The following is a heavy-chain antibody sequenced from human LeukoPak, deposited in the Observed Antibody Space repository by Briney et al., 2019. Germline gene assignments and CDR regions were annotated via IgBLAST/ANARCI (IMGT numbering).Heavy chain of an antibody. D-gene: IGHD3-10*01. Sequence: PSQTLSLTCTVSGGSISSGDYYWSWIRQPPGKGLEWIGYIYYSGSTYYNPSLKSRVTISVDTSKNHFSLKLSSVTAGDRAVYYGARDVWFGGYCAFDIWGQGTMVTVSS. CDR1: GGSISSGDYY. CDR3: ARDVWFGGYCAFDI. V-gene: IGHV4-30-4*01. CDR2: IYYSGST. J-gene: IGHJ3*02.